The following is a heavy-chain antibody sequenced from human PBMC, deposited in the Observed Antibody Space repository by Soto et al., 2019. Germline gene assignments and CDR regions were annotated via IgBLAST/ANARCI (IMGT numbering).Heavy chain of an antibody. D-gene: IGHD5-12*01. Sequence: GESLKISFKGSGYSFTSYWIGWVRQMPGKALEWMGIIYPGDSDTRYSPSFKGQVTISADKSISTAYLQWSRLKASDTAMYYCARLLVATIGCSYYYYGMDVWGQGTTVTVSS. CDR3: ARLLVATIGCSYYYYGMDV. CDR1: GYSFTSYW. J-gene: IGHJ6*02. CDR2: IYPGDSDT. V-gene: IGHV5-51*01.